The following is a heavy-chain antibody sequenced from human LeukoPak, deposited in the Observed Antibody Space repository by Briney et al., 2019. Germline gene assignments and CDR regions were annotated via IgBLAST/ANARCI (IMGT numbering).Heavy chain of an antibody. CDR1: GGSFNSYA. D-gene: IGHD3-22*01. Sequence: SVKVSCKASGGSFNSYAFSWVRQAPGQGLEWMGRTIPIFGTAYYAQKFQGRVTITADESTSTVYMELRGLRSEDTAMYYCARAYYFDGSGYHLPLDSWGQGTLVTVSS. V-gene: IGHV1-69*13. J-gene: IGHJ4*02. CDR3: ARAYYFDGSGYHLPLDS. CDR2: TIPIFGTA.